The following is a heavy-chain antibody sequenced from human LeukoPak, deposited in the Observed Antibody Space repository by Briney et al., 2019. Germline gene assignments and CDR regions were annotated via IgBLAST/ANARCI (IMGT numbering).Heavy chain of an antibody. D-gene: IGHD5-18*01. CDR3: ARWDGYSPSAFDY. V-gene: IGHV1-69*01. CDR2: IIPIFGTA. CDR1: GGTLSSYA. Sequence: SVKVSCKASGGTLSSYAISWVRQAPGQGLEWMGGIIPIFGTANYAQKFQGRVTITADESTSTAYMELSSLRSEDTAVYYCARWDGYSPSAFDYWGQGTLVTVSS. J-gene: IGHJ4*02.